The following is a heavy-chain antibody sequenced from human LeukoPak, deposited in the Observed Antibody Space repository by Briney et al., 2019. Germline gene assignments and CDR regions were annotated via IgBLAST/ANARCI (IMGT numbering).Heavy chain of an antibody. CDR3: ARSERYYYDTKGAFDI. Sequence: PSETLSLTCTVSGGSISSSSYYGGWVPQPPGEGLEWIGSIYYSGSTYYNPSLKSRVTISVDTSKNHFSLKLSSVTAADTAVYYCARSERYYYDTKGAFDIWGQGTMVTVSS. V-gene: IGHV4-39*02. CDR2: IYYSGST. J-gene: IGHJ3*02. D-gene: IGHD3-22*01. CDR1: GGSISSSSYY.